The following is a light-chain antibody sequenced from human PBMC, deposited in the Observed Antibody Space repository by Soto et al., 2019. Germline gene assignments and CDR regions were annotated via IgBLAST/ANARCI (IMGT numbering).Light chain of an antibody. CDR2: SDN. V-gene: IGLV1-44*01. CDR1: SSNIGSNA. CDR3: AAWDDSLVGV. Sequence: QSVLTQPPSASGTPGQRVIISCSGSSSNIGSNAVNWYQQFPGTAPKLLIYSDNRRPSGVPDRFSGSKSGTSASLAISGLQSEDGADYYCAAWDDSLVGVFGGGTKLTVL. J-gene: IGLJ3*02.